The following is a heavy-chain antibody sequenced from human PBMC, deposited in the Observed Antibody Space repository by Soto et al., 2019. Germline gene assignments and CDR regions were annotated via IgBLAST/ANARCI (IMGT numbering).Heavy chain of an antibody. CDR1: GFTFSSYW. V-gene: IGHV3-74*01. J-gene: IGHJ4*02. CDR3: AREGVQPYYYDSSGNDY. CDR2: INSDGSST. Sequence: GGSLRLSCAASGFTFSSYWMHWVRQAPGKGLVWVSRINSDGSSTSYADSVKGRFTISRDNAKNTLYLQMNSLRAEDTAVYYCAREGVQPYYYDSSGNDYWGQGTLVTVSS. D-gene: IGHD3-22*01.